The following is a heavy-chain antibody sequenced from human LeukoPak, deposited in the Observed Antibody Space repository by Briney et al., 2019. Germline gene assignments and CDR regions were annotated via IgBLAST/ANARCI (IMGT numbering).Heavy chain of an antibody. D-gene: IGHD6-19*01. CDR3: ARCAPPDSSGWYFVGWFDP. CDR2: INAGNGNT. CDR1: GYTFTSYA. J-gene: IGHJ5*02. Sequence: GASVKVSCKASGYTFTSYAMHWVRQAPGQRLEWMGWINAGNGNTKYSQKFQGRVTITRDTSASTAYMELSSLRSEDTAVYYCARCAPPDSSGWYFVGWFDPWGQGTLVTVSS. V-gene: IGHV1-3*01.